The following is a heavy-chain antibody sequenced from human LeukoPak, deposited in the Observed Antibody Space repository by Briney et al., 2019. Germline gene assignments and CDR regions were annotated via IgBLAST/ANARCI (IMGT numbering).Heavy chain of an antibody. D-gene: IGHD1-14*01. J-gene: IGHJ5*02. CDR1: GYSISSGYY. CDR3: ALCITGTDYGNWFDP. Sequence: SETLSLTCTVSGYSISSGYYWGWIRQPPGKGLEWIGSIYHSGSTYYNPPLKSRVTISVDTSKNQFSLKLSSVTAADTAVYYCALCITGTDYGNWFDPWGQGTLVTVSS. CDR2: IYHSGST. V-gene: IGHV4-38-2*02.